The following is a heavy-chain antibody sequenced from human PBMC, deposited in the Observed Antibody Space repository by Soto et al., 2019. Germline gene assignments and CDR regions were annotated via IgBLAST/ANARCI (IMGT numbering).Heavy chain of an antibody. Sequence: GESLKISCKGSGYSFTSYWIGWVRQMPGKGLEWMGIIYPGDSDTRYSPSFQGQVTISADKSISTAYLQWSSLKASDTAMYYCARTINSGSYFDYYYYGMDVWGQGTTVTVSS. CDR1: GYSFTSYW. V-gene: IGHV5-51*01. CDR3: ARTINSGSYFDYYYYGMDV. CDR2: IYPGDSDT. J-gene: IGHJ6*02. D-gene: IGHD1-26*01.